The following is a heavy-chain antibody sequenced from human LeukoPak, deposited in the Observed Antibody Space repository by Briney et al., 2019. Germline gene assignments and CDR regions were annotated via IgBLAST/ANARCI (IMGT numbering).Heavy chain of an antibody. V-gene: IGHV3-74*03. CDR2: ISPDGSGT. J-gene: IGHJ3*02. Sequence: PGGSLRLSCAASGFTFSRSWMHWVRQTPGKGLMWVSYISPDGSGTKYADSVRGRFTISKDNRKNTLFLQMNSVRAEDTAVYYCARGGYSYGPATLGTLDIWGQGTMVPVSS. CDR3: ARGGYSYGPATLGTLDI. D-gene: IGHD5-18*01. CDR1: GFTFSRSW.